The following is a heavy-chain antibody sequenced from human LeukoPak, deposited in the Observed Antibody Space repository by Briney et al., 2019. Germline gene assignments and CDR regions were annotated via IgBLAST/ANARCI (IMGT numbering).Heavy chain of an antibody. V-gene: IGHV3-33*08. CDR2: IWYDGSNK. D-gene: IGHD6-19*01. CDR1: GFTFSSYW. J-gene: IGHJ4*02. CDR3: ARDYNSGWPQYYFDY. Sequence: GGSLRLSCAASGFTFSSYWMSWVRQAPGKGLEWVAVIWYDGSNKYYADSVKGRFTISRDNSKNTLYLQMNSLRAEDTAVYYCARDYNSGWPQYYFDYWGQGTLVTVSS.